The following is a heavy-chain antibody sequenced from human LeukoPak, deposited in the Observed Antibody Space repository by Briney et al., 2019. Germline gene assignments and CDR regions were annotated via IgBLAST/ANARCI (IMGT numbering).Heavy chain of an antibody. Sequence: GGSLRLSCAGPGFMFHDYAIHWVRQAPGKGLEWVSLISGDGGSTFYADSVKGRFTISRDNSKNSLYLQMNSLRSDDTALYYCARESESSGWYDYWGRGTLVTVSS. CDR3: ARESESSGWYDY. CDR1: GFMFHDYA. CDR2: ISGDGGST. D-gene: IGHD6-19*01. J-gene: IGHJ4*02. V-gene: IGHV3-43*02.